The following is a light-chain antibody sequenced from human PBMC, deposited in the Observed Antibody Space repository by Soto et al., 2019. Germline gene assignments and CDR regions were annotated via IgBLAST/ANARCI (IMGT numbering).Light chain of an antibody. CDR2: AAS. CDR1: QTISSY. CDR3: QQSYSTPYT. J-gene: IGKJ2*01. V-gene: IGKV1-39*01. Sequence: DIQMTQSPSSLSASVGDRVTITCRASQTISSYLNWFQQKPGKAPQLLIYAASSLRSGVPSRFSGSGSGTDFTLTISSLQPEDFATYYCQQSYSTPYTFGQGTKLDI.